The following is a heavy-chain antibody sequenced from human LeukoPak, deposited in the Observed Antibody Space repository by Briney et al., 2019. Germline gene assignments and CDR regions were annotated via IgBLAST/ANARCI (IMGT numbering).Heavy chain of an antibody. V-gene: IGHV3-9*01. CDR3: ANDSTPHHGAPAHNWFDP. J-gene: IGHJ5*02. D-gene: IGHD2-2*01. CDR2: ISWNSGSI. Sequence: GRSLRLSCAASGFSFDDYAMHWVRQAPGKGLEWVSGISWNSGSIGYADSVKGRFTISRDNAKNSLYLQMNSLRAEDTALYYCANDSTPHHGAPAHNWFDPWGQRTLVTVSS. CDR1: GFSFDDYA.